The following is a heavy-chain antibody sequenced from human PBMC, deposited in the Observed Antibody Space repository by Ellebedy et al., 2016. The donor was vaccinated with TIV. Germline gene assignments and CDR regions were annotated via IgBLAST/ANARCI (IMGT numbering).Heavy chain of an antibody. CDR3: AKCGSGSYYAPPDY. CDR2: IWFDGSKE. J-gene: IGHJ4*02. D-gene: IGHD3-10*01. CDR1: GFTFGRYG. Sequence: PGGSLRLSCAASGFTFGRYGMHWVRQAPGKGLEWVAVIWFDGSKEFYADSVKGRFTISRDNSNNTVHLHLNSLRAEDTALYFCAKCGSGSYYAPPDYWGRGTLVTVSS. V-gene: IGHV3-33*03.